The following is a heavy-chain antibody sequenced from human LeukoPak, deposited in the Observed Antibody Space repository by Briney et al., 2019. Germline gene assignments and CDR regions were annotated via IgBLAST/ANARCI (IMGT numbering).Heavy chain of an antibody. D-gene: IGHD6-6*01. J-gene: IGHJ4*02. V-gene: IGHV3-73*01. CDR3: TAGEATSSDY. Sequence: GGSLRLSCAASGFIFSASSISWVRQASGKGLEWVGRLRSKANTYATAYAASVKGRFTISSDESKNTAYLQMNSLKSEDRAVYYCTAGEATSSDYWGQGTLVTVSS. CDR2: LRSKANTYAT. CDR1: GFIFSASS.